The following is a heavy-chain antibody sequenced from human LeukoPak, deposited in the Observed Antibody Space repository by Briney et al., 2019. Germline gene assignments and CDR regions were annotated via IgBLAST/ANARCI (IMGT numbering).Heavy chain of an antibody. CDR3: ATIPSGYDVIEDDY. CDR2: ISFDETSK. V-gene: IGHV3-30*03. Sequence: GGSLRLSCAASGFSFNTYAMHWVRQAPGKGLGWVAVISFDETSKYYTDSVKGRFTISRDNSRHILYLQMNSLKSEDTAVYYCATIPSGYDVIEDDYWGQGTLVTVSS. J-gene: IGHJ4*02. CDR1: GFSFNTYA. D-gene: IGHD5-12*01.